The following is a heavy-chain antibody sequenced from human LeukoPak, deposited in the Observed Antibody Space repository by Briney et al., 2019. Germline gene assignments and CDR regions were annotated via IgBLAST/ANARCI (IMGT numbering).Heavy chain of an antibody. CDR3: ARDLSPYYYGSGSPLNWFDP. Sequence: ASVKVSCKASGYTFTSYGISWVRQAPGQGLEWMGWISAYNGNTNYAPKLQGRVTMTTDTSTSIAYMELRSLRSDDTAVYYCARDLSPYYYGSGSPLNWFDPWGQGTLVTVSS. CDR1: GYTFTSYG. D-gene: IGHD3-10*01. CDR2: ISAYNGNT. V-gene: IGHV1-18*01. J-gene: IGHJ5*02.